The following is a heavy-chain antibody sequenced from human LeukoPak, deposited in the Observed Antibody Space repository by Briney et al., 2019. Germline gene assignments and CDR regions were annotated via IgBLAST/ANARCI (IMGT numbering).Heavy chain of an antibody. Sequence: GRSLRLSCAASGCTFSSYGMHWVRQAPGKGLEWVAVISYDGSNKYYADSVKGRFTISRDNSKNTLYLQMNSLRAEDTAVYYCAKVTTVVGFDYWGQGTLVTVSS. V-gene: IGHV3-30*18. CDR3: AKVTTVVGFDY. CDR2: ISYDGSNK. J-gene: IGHJ4*02. CDR1: GCTFSSYG. D-gene: IGHD4-23*01.